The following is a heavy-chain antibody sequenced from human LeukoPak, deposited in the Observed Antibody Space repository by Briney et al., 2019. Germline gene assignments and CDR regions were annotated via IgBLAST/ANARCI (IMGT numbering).Heavy chain of an antibody. D-gene: IGHD3-16*01. Sequence: GGSLRLSCAASGFTFSNYNMNWVRQAPGKELEWVSYITSSSSTIYYADSVKGRFTISRDNAKNSLYLQMNSLRAEDTAVYYCARGLGDYWGQGTLVTVSS. CDR3: ARGLGDY. CDR2: ITSSSSTI. CDR1: GFTFSNYN. J-gene: IGHJ4*02. V-gene: IGHV3-48*01.